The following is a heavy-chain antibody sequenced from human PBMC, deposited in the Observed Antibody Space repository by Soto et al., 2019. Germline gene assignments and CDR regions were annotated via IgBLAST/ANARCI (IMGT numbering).Heavy chain of an antibody. CDR1: GFTFSTYS. CDR2: IYGNVGGT. J-gene: IGHJ4*02. V-gene: IGHV3-23*01. D-gene: IGHD5-12*01. CDR3: AQDARVYGYWDFDY. Sequence: EVQLLESGGALVQPGGSLRLSCAGSGFTFSTYSMNWVRQAPGKGLEWVSGIYGNVGGTFYADSVKGRFTISRDNSKTTLYLLMNSLRAEDTAVYYCAQDARVYGYWDFDYWGQGTLVTVSS.